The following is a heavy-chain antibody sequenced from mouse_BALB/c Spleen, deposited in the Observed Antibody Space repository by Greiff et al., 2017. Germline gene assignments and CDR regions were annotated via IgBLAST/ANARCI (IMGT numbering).Heavy chain of an antibody. D-gene: IGHD2-14*01. V-gene: IGHV1-9*01. CDR3: ARRAYYRYDDYYAMDY. J-gene: IGHJ4*01. CDR1: GYTFSSYW. CDR2: ILPGSGST. Sequence: QVQLQQSGAELMKPGASVKISCKATGYTFSSYWIEWVKQRPGHGLEWIGEILPGSGSTNYNEKFKGKATFTADTSSNTAYMQLSSLTSEDSAVYYCARRAYYRYDDYYAMDYWGQGTSVTVSA.